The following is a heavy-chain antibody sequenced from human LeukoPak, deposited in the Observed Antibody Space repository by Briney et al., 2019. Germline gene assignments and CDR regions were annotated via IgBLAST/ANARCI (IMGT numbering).Heavy chain of an antibody. V-gene: IGHV1-18*01. CDR1: GYTFTSFA. CDR3: ARAEQHLGTVYFDY. J-gene: IGHJ4*03. Sequence: GASVKVSCKTSGYTFTSFAISWVRQAPGQGLEWMGWISAYTGNTSYTQMLQDRVTMNTDTSTSTGFMELRSLRSDDTAVYYCARAEQHLGTVYFDYWGHGTLVTVPA. D-gene: IGHD6-13*01. CDR2: ISAYTGNT.